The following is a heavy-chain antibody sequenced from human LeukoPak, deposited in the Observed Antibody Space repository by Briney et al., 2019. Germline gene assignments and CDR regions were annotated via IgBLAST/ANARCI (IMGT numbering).Heavy chain of an antibody. Sequence: SETLSLTCAVYGGSFSGYYWSWIRQPPGKGLEWIGEINHSGSTNYNPSLKSRVTISVDTSKNQFSLKLSSVTAADTAVYYCARHVRFLEWLSSYYFDYWGQGTLVTVSS. D-gene: IGHD3-3*01. J-gene: IGHJ4*02. CDR1: GGSFSGYY. CDR2: INHSGST. V-gene: IGHV4-34*01. CDR3: ARHVRFLEWLSSYYFDY.